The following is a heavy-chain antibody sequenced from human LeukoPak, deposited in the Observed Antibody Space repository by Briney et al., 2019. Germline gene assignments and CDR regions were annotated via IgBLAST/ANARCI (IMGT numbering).Heavy chain of an antibody. Sequence: GASVKVSCKASGGTFSSYAISWVRQAPGQGLEWMGGIIPIFGTANYAQKFQGRVTMTRDTSISTAYMELSRLRSDGTAVYYCARVGFLAAAGGTNYYYYMDVWGKGTTVTVSS. D-gene: IGHD6-13*01. CDR1: GGTFSSYA. CDR2: IIPIFGTA. V-gene: IGHV1-69*05. CDR3: ARVGFLAAAGGTNYYYYMDV. J-gene: IGHJ6*03.